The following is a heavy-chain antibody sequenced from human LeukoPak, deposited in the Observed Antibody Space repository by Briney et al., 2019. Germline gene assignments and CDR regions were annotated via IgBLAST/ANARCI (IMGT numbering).Heavy chain of an antibody. Sequence: PSETLSLTCDVSDYSISSGYSWGWIRQPPGKGLEWIGSIYHSGSPHYNPSLKSPGTISVDTSTNQLSLKLTCGTAGDTAVYHCARGMTYWKGDWFDPGGQGTLVIVSS. CDR3: ARGMTYWKGDWFDP. V-gene: IGHV4-38-2*01. CDR2: IYHSGSP. CDR1: DYSISSGYS. D-gene: IGHD1-1*01. J-gene: IGHJ5*02.